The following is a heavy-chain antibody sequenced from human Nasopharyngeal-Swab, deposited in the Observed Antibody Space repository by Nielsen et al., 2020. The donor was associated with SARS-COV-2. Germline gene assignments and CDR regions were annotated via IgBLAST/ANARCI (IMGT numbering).Heavy chain of an antibody. V-gene: IGHV4-34*01. J-gene: IGHJ4*02. CDR3: ARGLWRSSLPFDY. D-gene: IGHD6-6*01. CDR1: GGSFSGYY. Sequence: GSLRLSCAVYGGSFSGYYWSWIRQPPGKGLEWIGEISHSGYTKYNPSLESRITISGDPSKNQFSLKMTSVTAADTAVYYCARGLWRSSLPFDYWGQGTLVTVSS. CDR2: ISHSGYT.